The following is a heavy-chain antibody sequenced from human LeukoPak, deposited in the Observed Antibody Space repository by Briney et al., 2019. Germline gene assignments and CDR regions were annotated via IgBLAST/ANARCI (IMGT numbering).Heavy chain of an antibody. J-gene: IGHJ4*02. V-gene: IGHV3-30*18. CDR3: AKDRDDYGDYERLDY. D-gene: IGHD4-17*01. CDR2: ISYDGSNK. Sequence: PGRSLRLSCAASGFTFSSYGMHWVRQAPGKGLEWVAVISYDGSNKYYADSVKGRFTISRDNSKNTLYLQMNSLRAEDTAVYYCAKDRDDYGDYERLDYWGQGTLVTVSS. CDR1: GFTFSSYG.